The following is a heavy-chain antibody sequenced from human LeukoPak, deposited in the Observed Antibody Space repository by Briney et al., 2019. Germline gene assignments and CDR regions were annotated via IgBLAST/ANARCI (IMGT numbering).Heavy chain of an antibody. CDR3: ARAFVDAFDI. J-gene: IGHJ3*02. Sequence: SETLSLTCTVSGGSISSGDYYWSWIRQPPGKGLEWIGEINHSGSTNYNPSLKSRVTISVDTSKNQFSLKLSSVTAADTAVYYCARAFVDAFDIWGQGTMVTVSS. CDR1: GGSISSGDYY. V-gene: IGHV4-39*07. CDR2: INHSGST.